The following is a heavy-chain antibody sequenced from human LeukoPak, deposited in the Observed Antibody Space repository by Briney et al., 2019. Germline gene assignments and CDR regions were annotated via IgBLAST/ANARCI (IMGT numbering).Heavy chain of an antibody. CDR3: ARPNNGLNFDY. J-gene: IGHJ4*02. CDR1: GFTFSSYW. D-gene: IGHD5-12*01. CDR2: IKQDGSEK. Sequence: LSGGSLRLSCAASGFTFSSYWMSWVRQAPGKGLEWVANIKQDGSEKYYVDSVKGRFPISRDNAKNSLYLQMNSLRAEDTAVYYCARPNNGLNFDYWGQGTLVTVSS. V-gene: IGHV3-7*01.